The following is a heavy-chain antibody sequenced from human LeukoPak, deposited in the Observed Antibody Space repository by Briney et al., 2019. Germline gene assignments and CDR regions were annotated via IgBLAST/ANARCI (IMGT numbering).Heavy chain of an antibody. V-gene: IGHV1-2*02. J-gene: IGHJ5*02. D-gene: IGHD6-19*01. Sequence: ASVKVSCKASGYTFTGYFMHWVRQAPGQGLEWMGWINPNNGDTKYAQKFQGGVIMTRDTSISTVYMELSRLRSDDTAVYYCTRASSGWFWFDPWGQGTLVTVSS. CDR3: TRASSGWFWFDP. CDR2: INPNNGDT. CDR1: GYTFTGYF.